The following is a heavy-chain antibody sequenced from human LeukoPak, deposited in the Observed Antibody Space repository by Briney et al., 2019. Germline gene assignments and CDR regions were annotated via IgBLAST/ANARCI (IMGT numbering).Heavy chain of an antibody. CDR2: IKQDGSEK. CDR3: ARDRWIQLYFDY. Sequence: GGSLRLSCAASGFTFSSYWMSWVRRAPGRGLEWVANIKQDGSEKYYVDSVKGRFTISRDNAKNSLYLQMNSLRAEDTAVYYCARDRWIQLYFDYWGQGTLVTVSS. D-gene: IGHD5-18*01. V-gene: IGHV3-7*01. J-gene: IGHJ4*02. CDR1: GFTFSSYW.